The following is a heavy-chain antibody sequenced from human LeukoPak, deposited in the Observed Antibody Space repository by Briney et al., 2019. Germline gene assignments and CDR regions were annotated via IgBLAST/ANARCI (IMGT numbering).Heavy chain of an antibody. D-gene: IGHD3-22*01. Sequence: PSETLSLTCIGSGGSISRHYWSWIRQPPGKGLEWIGYISYSGSTKYNPSFQSRVTISLDTSKTHFSLKLTSVTAADTAVYYCARLLNNDNSGDPDTFDMWGPGTMVTVSS. CDR3: ARLLNNDNSGDPDTFDM. CDR2: ISYSGST. J-gene: IGHJ3*02. V-gene: IGHV4-59*08. CDR1: GGSISRHY.